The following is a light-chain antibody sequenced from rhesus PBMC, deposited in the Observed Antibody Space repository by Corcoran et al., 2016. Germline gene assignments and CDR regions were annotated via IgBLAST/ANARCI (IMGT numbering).Light chain of an antibody. J-gene: IGLJ6*01. CDR2: DVN. V-gene: IGLV2S7*01. CDR3: CSYTTSGTFV. CDR1: SADIGHYDN. Sequence: QSAPTQPPSVSGSPGQSVTISCAGTSADIGHYDNVSWYQQHRGNAPKLLIYDVNKRPSGVSNRFSASKSGSTASLTISGLQAEDELDYFCCSYTTSGTFVFGGGTTLTV.